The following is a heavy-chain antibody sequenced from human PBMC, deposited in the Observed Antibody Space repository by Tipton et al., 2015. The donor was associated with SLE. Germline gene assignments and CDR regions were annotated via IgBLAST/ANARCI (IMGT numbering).Heavy chain of an antibody. CDR3: ARAGQYGYSYGLDY. J-gene: IGHJ4*02. V-gene: IGHV4-61*03. Sequence: TLSLTCTVSGGSISSSSYYWGWIRQPPGKGLEWIGYIYYSGSTNYNPSLKSRVTISVDTSKNHFCLRLSSVTAADTAVYYCARAGQYGYSYGLDYWGQGTLVTVSS. CDR1: GGSISSSSYY. D-gene: IGHD5-18*01. CDR2: IYYSGST.